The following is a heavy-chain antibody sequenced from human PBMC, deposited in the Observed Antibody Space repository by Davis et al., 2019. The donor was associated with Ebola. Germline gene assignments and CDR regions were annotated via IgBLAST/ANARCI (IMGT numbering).Heavy chain of an antibody. V-gene: IGHV4-30-4*01. CDR2: IYYSGST. CDR1: GDSISSGNYY. J-gene: IGHJ4*02. CDR3: ARRGYSGYHDY. Sequence: LRLSCNVSGDSISSGNYYWSWIRQPPGKGLEWIGYIYYSGSTYYNPSLKSRVTISVDTSKNHFSLKLNSVTAADTAVYYCARRGYSGYHDYWGQGTLVTVSS. D-gene: IGHD5-12*01.